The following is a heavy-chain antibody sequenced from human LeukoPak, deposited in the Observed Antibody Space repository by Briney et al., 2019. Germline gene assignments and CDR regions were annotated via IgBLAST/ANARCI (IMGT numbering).Heavy chain of an antibody. V-gene: IGHV3-23*01. Sequence: GGSLRLSCEASGFTFGTYGMTWVRQAPGKGLEWVSGITGSSTWTYYADSVKGRFTISRDNSKNTLQLQMHSLRAEDAAIYYCARELVSLGTGYFDLWGRGTLVTVSS. D-gene: IGHD7-27*01. CDR3: ARELVSLGTGYFDL. CDR1: GFTFGTYG. J-gene: IGHJ2*01. CDR2: ITGSSTWT.